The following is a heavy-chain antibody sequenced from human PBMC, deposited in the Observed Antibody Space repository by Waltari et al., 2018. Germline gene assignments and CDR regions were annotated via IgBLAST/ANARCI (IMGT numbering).Heavy chain of an antibody. Sequence: QVQLQESGPGLVKPSETLSLTCTVSGGSISSYYWSWIRQPPGKGLEWIGYIYYSGSTNYNPSLKSRVTISVDTSKNQFSLKLSSVTAADTAVYYCARDRVNYDFWSGYPGYYGMDVWGQGTTVTVSS. CDR2: IYYSGST. CDR1: GGSISSYY. J-gene: IGHJ6*02. CDR3: ARDRVNYDFWSGYPGYYGMDV. D-gene: IGHD3-3*01. V-gene: IGHV4-59*01.